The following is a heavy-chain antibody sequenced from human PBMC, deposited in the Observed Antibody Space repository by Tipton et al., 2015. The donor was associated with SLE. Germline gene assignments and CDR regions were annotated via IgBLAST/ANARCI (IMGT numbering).Heavy chain of an antibody. V-gene: IGHV1-18*01. CDR2: ISAYNGNT. CDR3: ARMVSGYCSGGSCYLYWYFDL. Sequence: QSRPEVKKPGASVKVSRKASGYTFTSYGISWVRQAPGQGLEWMGWISAYNGNTNYAQKLQGRVTMTTDTSTSTAYMELRSLRSDDTAVYYCARMVSGYCSGGSCYLYWYFDLWGRGTLVTVSS. D-gene: IGHD2-15*01. CDR1: GYTFTSYG. J-gene: IGHJ2*01.